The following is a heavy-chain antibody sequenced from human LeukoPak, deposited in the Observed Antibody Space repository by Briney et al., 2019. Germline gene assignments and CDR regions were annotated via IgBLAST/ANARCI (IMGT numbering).Heavy chain of an antibody. D-gene: IGHD3-22*01. J-gene: IGHJ2*01. CDR1: GGTFSSYA. Sequence: ASVKVSCKASGGTFSSYAISWVRQAPGQGLEWMGRIIPILGIANYAQKFQGRVTITADKSTSTAYMELSSLRSDDTAVYYCAADTQTTIGDWYFDLWGRGTLVTVSS. CDR3: AADTQTTIGDWYFDL. CDR2: IIPILGIA. V-gene: IGHV1-69*04.